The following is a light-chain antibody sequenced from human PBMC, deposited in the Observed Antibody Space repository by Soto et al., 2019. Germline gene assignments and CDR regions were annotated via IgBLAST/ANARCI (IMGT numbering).Light chain of an antibody. CDR3: ATRDDTLSGPV. CDR2: RTD. CDR1: SSNIGTNF. V-gene: IGLV1-47*01. Sequence: QSVLTQAPSASETPGQRVSISCSGSSSNIGTNFVYWYQQLPGAAPRLLIYRTDKRPTGVPDRFSASKSGTSASLAISGLRSEDEALYHCATRDDTLSGPVFGGGTQLTVL. J-gene: IGLJ2*01.